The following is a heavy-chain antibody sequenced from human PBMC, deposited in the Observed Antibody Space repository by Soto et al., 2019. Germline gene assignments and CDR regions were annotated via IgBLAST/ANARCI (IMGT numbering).Heavy chain of an antibody. Sequence: QVQLVQSGAEVKKPGAAVTCSCQASGGTCNNFAFTRVRQAPGAGREWMGGLMPVFHTTNIAQTFQDRITVTADDFTTTVYMEMTSLRYDDTAVYYCATATISPVSATLYHYGMDVGGQGTTVTVAS. CDR3: ATATISPVSATLYHYGMDV. J-gene: IGHJ6*02. CDR1: GGTCNNFA. V-gene: IGHV1-69*01. CDR2: LMPVFHTT. D-gene: IGHD6-25*01.